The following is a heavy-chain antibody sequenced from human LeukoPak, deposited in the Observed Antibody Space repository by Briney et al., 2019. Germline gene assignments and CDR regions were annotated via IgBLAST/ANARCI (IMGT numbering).Heavy chain of an antibody. D-gene: IGHD5-12*01. CDR3: AKDREGLSSGYDLEYFDY. V-gene: IGHV3-23*01. CDR1: GFTFSSYA. CDR2: ISGGGGTT. Sequence: GGSLRLSCAASGFTFSSYAMSWVRQAPGKGLEWVSAISGGGGTTYYADSVKGRFTISRDNSKNTLFLQMNSLRVEDTAVYYCAKDREGLSSGYDLEYFDYWGQGTLVTVSS. J-gene: IGHJ4*02.